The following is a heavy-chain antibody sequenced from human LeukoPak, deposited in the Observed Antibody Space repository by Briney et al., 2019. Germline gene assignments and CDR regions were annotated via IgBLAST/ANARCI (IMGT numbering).Heavy chain of an antibody. CDR2: IYTSGST. D-gene: IGHD6-13*01. V-gene: IGHV4-4*07. CDR3: ARGLAAGNSYYFDY. CDR1: GGPISSYH. Sequence: PSETLSLTCTVSGGPISSYHWSWIRQPAGKGLEWIGRIYTSGSTNYNPSLKSRVTMSVDTSKNQFSLKLSSVTAADTAVYYCARGLAAGNSYYFDYWGQGTLVTVSS. J-gene: IGHJ4*02.